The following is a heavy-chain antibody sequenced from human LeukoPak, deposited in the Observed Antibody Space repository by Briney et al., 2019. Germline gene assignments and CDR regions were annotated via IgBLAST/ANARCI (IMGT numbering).Heavy chain of an antibody. CDR3: ARGQDGLVITSFDY. V-gene: IGHV4-31*03. D-gene: IGHD3/OR15-3a*01. CDR1: GGSISSGGYY. CDR2: IYYSGST. Sequence: SSQTLSLTCTVSGGSISSGGYYWSWIRQHPGKGREWIGYIYYSGSTCYNPSLKSRVTISVDTSKNQFSLKLSSVTAADTAVHYCARGQDGLVITSFDYWRQGTLVTVSS. J-gene: IGHJ4*02.